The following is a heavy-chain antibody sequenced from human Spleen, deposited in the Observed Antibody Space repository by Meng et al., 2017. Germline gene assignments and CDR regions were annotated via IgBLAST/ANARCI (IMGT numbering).Heavy chain of an antibody. V-gene: IGHV4-34*01. CDR1: GGSFSDYY. J-gene: IGHJ4*02. Sequence: QGPRRQWGAGLLKPSETLSLTCVVSGGSFSDYYWSWIRQPPGKGLEWIGEINHSGSTNYNPSLESRATISVDTSQNNLSLKLSSVTAADSAVYYCARGPTTMAHDFDYWGQGTLVTVSS. CDR2: INHSGST. CDR3: ARGPTTMAHDFDY. D-gene: IGHD4-11*01.